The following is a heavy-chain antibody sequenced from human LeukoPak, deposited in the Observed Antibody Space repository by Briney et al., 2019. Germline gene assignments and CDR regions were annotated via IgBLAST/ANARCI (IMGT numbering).Heavy chain of an antibody. J-gene: IGHJ4*02. D-gene: IGHD2-15*01. CDR2: INPNSGGT. CDR1: GYTFTDYY. CDR3: ARDYCSGGSCYSYFDY. Sequence: GASVTVSFKASGYTFTDYYMHWVRQAPGQGLEWMGWINPNSGGTNYAQKFQGRVTMTRDTSISTAYMELSRLRSDDTAVYYCARDYCSGGSCYSYFDYWGQGTLVTVSS. V-gene: IGHV1-2*02.